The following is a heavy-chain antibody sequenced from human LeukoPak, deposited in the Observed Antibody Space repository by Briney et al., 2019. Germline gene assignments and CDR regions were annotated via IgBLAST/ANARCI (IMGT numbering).Heavy chain of an antibody. CDR1: GYTFTGYY. CDR2: INPNSGGT. CDR3: ARDPLIFGVAVFDY. D-gene: IGHD3-3*01. Sequence: ASVKVSCKASGYTFTGYYMHWVRQAPGQGLEWMGWINPNSGGTNYAQKFQGRVTMTRDTSISTAYMELSRLRSDDTAVYYCARDPLIFGVAVFDYWGQGTLVTVSS. V-gene: IGHV1-2*02. J-gene: IGHJ4*02.